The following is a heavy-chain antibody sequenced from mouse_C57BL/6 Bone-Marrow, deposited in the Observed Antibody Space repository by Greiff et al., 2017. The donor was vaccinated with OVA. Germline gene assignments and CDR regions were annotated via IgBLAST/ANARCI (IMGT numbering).Heavy chain of an antibody. Sequence: VQLQQSGAELVRPGASVKLSCTASGFNIKDYYMHWVKQRPEQGLEWIGMIDPEDGDTEYAPKFQGKATMTADTSSNTAYLQLSSLTSEDTAVYYCTTWSLLREFDYWGQGTTLTVSS. J-gene: IGHJ2*01. CDR3: TTWSLLREFDY. CDR2: IDPEDGDT. D-gene: IGHD2-1*01. CDR1: GFNIKDYY. V-gene: IGHV14-1*01.